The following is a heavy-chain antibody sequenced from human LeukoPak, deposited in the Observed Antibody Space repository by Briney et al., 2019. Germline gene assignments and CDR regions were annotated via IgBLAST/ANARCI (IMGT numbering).Heavy chain of an antibody. CDR3: ARQSRGSGSRLYYYYMDV. V-gene: IGHV4-39*01. J-gene: IGHJ6*03. D-gene: IGHD3-10*01. CDR1: GDSISSSNCY. CDR2: IYFSGGT. Sequence: PSETLSLTCTVSGDSISSSNCYWGWIRQPPGKGLEWIGSIYFSGGTYYNASLKSRVTISVDTSKNQFSLKLSSVTAADTAVYYCARQSRGSGSRLYYYYMDVWGKGTTVTISS.